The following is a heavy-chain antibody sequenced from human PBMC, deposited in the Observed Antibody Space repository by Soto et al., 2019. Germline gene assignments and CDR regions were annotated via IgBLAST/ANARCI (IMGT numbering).Heavy chain of an antibody. D-gene: IGHD2-15*01. Sequence: GGSLTLSCAGSGFTFGDSYMSWIRQAPGKGLEWLSYISPGSRYPAYADSVKGRFTISRDNAKRSLYLQMMSLTAEDTAIYYCVRGGGGGLFDPWGQGTLVTVSS. V-gene: IGHV3-11*06. J-gene: IGHJ5*02. CDR2: ISPGSRYP. CDR3: VRGGGGGLFDP. CDR1: GFTFGDSY.